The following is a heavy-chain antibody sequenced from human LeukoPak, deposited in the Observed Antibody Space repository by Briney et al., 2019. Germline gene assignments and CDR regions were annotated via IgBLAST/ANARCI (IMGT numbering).Heavy chain of an antibody. CDR2: IYYSGST. J-gene: IGHJ4*02. D-gene: IGHD5-12*01. Sequence: PSETLSLTCTVSGGSISSYYWSWIRQPPGKGLEWIGYIYYSGSTNYNPSLKSRVTISVDTSKNQFSLKLSSVTAADTAVYYCARVSGYDWESFYDYWGQGSLVTVSS. CDR1: GGSISSYY. CDR3: ARVSGYDWESFYDY. V-gene: IGHV4-59*01.